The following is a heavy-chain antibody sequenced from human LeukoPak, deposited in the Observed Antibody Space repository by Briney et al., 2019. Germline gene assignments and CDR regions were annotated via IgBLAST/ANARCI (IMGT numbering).Heavy chain of an antibody. V-gene: IGHV3-23*01. CDR3: AKAGCSGGSCYSDNWFDP. Sequence: GGSLRLSCAASGFTFSSYAMSWVRQAPGKGLEWVSAISGSGGSTHYADSVKGRFTISRDNSKNTLYLQMNSLRAEDTAVYYCAKAGCSGGSCYSDNWFDPWGQGTLVTVSS. D-gene: IGHD2-15*01. CDR2: ISGSGGST. CDR1: GFTFSSYA. J-gene: IGHJ5*02.